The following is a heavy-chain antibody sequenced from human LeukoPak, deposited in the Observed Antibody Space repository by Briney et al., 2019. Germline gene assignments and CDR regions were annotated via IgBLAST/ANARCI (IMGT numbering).Heavy chain of an antibody. D-gene: IGHD4-23*01. CDR1: GFTFSYYA. J-gene: IGHJ4*02. V-gene: IGHV3-23*01. CDR3: AKDRATVVTRAFDY. Sequence: TGGSLRLSCAASGFTFSYYAMSWVRQAPGKGLGWVSAISGSGGLTYYADSVKGRFTISRDNSKNTLFLQMNSLRAEDTAVYYCAKDRATVVTRAFDYWGQGTLVTVSS. CDR2: ISGSGGLT.